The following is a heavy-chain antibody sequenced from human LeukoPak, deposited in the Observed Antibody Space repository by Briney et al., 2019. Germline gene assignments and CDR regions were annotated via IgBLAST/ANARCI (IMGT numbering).Heavy chain of an antibody. CDR2: IGTPDPM. CDR1: GFTFNGYA. V-gene: IGHV3-23*01. D-gene: IGHD3-3*02. CDR3: AKDRENGNGIWDAFDV. J-gene: IGHJ3*01. Sequence: GESLRLSCAASGFTFNGYALYWVRQAPGRGLEWVSTIGTPDPMYYANSVKGRFTISRDASKNTLFLQMNSLRAENSATYYCAKDRENGNGIWDAFDVWGQGTVVAVSS.